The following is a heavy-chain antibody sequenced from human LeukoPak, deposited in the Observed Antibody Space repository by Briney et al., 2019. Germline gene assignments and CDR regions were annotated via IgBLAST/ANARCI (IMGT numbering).Heavy chain of an antibody. CDR2: ISSSGSTI. J-gene: IGHJ6*03. Sequence: PGGSLRLSCAASGLTFSDYYMSWIRQAPGKGLEWVSYISSSGSTIYYADSVKGRFTISRDNAKNSLYLQMNSLRAEDTAVYYCARSDSSSSYYYYYMDVWGKGTTVTVSS. CDR3: ARSDSSSSYYYYYMDV. V-gene: IGHV3-11*04. D-gene: IGHD6-6*01. CDR1: GLTFSDYY.